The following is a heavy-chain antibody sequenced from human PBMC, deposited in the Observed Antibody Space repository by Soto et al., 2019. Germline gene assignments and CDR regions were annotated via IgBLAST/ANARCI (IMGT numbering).Heavy chain of an antibody. V-gene: IGHV1-8*01. D-gene: IGHD6-13*01. J-gene: IGHJ6*02. Sequence: KVSCKASGYTFTSYDINWVRQATGQGLEWMGWMNPNSGNTGYAQKFQGRVTMTRNTSISTAYMELSSLRSEDTAVYYCARVERSSWYYYYGMDVWGQGTTVTVSS. CDR3: ARVERSSWYYYYGMDV. CDR2: MNPNSGNT. CDR1: GYTFTSYD.